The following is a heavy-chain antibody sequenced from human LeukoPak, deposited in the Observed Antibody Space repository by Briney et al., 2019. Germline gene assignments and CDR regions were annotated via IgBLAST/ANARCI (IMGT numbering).Heavy chain of an antibody. Sequence: GGSLRLSCKGSGVTFEDYYLSWIRQAPGKGLEWISYISSTGGDKFYADPVRGRFIISRDNAMNSVYMEMNDLTAEDTAFYYCARGENGSFDRWGQGTLVIVSS. CDR1: GVTFEDYY. CDR3: ARGENGSFDR. J-gene: IGHJ4*02. D-gene: IGHD5-24*01. CDR2: ISSTGGDK. V-gene: IGHV3-11*01.